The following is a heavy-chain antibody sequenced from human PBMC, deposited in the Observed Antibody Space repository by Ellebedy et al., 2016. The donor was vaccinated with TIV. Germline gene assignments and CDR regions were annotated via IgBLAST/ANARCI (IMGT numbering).Heavy chain of an antibody. CDR1: RYTFTSYA. CDR2: INAGNGNT. D-gene: IGHD4-23*01. J-gene: IGHJ4*02. CDR3: ARAAPGRWTDY. Sequence: ASVKVSXKASRYTFTSYAMHWVRQAPGQRLEWMGWINAGNGNTKYSQKFQGRVTITRDTSASTAYMELSSLRSEDTAVYYCARAAPGRWTDYWGQGTLVTVSS. V-gene: IGHV1-3*01.